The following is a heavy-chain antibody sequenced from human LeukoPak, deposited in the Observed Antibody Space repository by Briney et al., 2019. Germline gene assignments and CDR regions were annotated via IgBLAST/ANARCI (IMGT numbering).Heavy chain of an antibody. CDR2: IYYSGST. V-gene: IGHV4-59*08. D-gene: IGHD6-19*01. CDR3: AGTTGYSSGWYVFEYYYYYYMDV. J-gene: IGHJ6*03. CDR1: GGSISSYY. Sequence: SETLSLTCTVSGGSISSYYWSWIRQPPGKGLEWIGYIYYSGSTNYNPSLKSRVTISVDTSKNQFSLKLSSVTAADTAVYYCAGTTGYSSGWYVFEYYYYYYMDVWGKGTTVTISS.